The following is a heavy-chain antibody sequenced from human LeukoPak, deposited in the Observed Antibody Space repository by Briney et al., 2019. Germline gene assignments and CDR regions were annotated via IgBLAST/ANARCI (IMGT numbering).Heavy chain of an antibody. Sequence: PSETLSLTCTVSGDSMRNYYWAWIRQSAGKGLEWIGRIYRSGTTNYSPSLHSRVTLSIDTSQNYFSLKLTSVTAADTAVYYCVIESTRYASGNYNWFDRWGQGTLVTVSS. V-gene: IGHV4-4*07. CDR2: IYRSGTT. CDR3: VIESTRYASGNYNWFDR. J-gene: IGHJ5*02. D-gene: IGHD3-10*01. CDR1: GDSMRNYY.